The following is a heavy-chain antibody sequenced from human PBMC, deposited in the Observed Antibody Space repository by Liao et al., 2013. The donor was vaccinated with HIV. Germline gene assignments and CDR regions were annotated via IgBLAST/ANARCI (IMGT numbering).Heavy chain of an antibody. D-gene: IGHD3-22*01. J-gene: IGHJ4*02. V-gene: IGHV4-34*02. CDR1: GGSFSGYY. Sequence: QVHLQQWGAGLLKPSETLSLTCDVHGGSFSGYYWTWIRQPPGKGLEWIGEIYHDGSTNYNPSLKSRVTISVDTSKNQFSLKMRSVAAADTAVYYCASLSYDYDSSGYQVRDYWGQGTLVTVSS. CDR3: ASLSYDYDSSGYQVRDY. CDR2: IYHDGST.